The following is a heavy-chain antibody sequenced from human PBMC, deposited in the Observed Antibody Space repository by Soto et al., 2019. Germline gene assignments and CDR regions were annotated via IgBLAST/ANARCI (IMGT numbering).Heavy chain of an antibody. CDR2: ICWFGGDT. V-gene: IGHV3-9*01. J-gene: IGHJ4*02. CDR3: AKDRLAACGYCFEY. CDR1: RFTFSRFA. Sequence: GRCLRRSCAASRFTFSRFAMSRVRPAPKKGPEPVSGICWFGGDTDYGDSVKGRFTISTDNAQNTLYLQMNVLRPEETAFYYSAKDRLAACGYCFEYLGQGTLVAASS.